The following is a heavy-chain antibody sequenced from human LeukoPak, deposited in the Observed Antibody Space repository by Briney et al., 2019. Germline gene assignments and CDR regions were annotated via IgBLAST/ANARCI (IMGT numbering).Heavy chain of an antibody. D-gene: IGHD2-15*01. CDR3: TTDVVVVAATPPG. Sequence: PGGSLRLSCAASGFTFSNSWMSWVRQAPGKGLEWVGRIKSKTDGGTTDYAAPVKGRFTISRDDSKNTLYLQMNSLKTEDTAVYYCTTDVVVVAATPPGWGQGTLVTVSS. CDR2: IKSKTDGGTT. J-gene: IGHJ4*02. V-gene: IGHV3-15*01. CDR1: GFTFSNSW.